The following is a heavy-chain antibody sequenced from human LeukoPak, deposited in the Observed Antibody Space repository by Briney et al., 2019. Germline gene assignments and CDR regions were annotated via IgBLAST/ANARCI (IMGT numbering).Heavy chain of an antibody. CDR3: ARARRYDFWGGYPTYYYYYMDV. Sequence: PSETLSLTCAVYGGSFSGYYWSWIRQPPGKGLEWIGEINHSGSTNYNPSLKSRVTISVDTSKNQFSLKLSSVTAADTAVYYCARARRYDFWGGYPTYYYYYMDVWGKGTTVPVSS. V-gene: IGHV4-34*01. CDR2: INHSGST. D-gene: IGHD3-3*01. J-gene: IGHJ6*03. CDR1: GGSFSGYY.